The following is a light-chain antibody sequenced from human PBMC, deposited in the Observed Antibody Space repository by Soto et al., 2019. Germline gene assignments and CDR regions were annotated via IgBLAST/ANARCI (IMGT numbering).Light chain of an antibody. V-gene: IGKV1-39*01. CDR2: GAS. CDR3: QQTYITPWT. J-gene: IGKJ1*01. Sequence: DIQMTQSPSSLSASVGDRVTITCRASQSISSYLNWYQQKPGRAPKLLIYGASSLQSGVPSRFSGSGSGTDLTLTISSLQPEDFATYYCQQTYITPWTFGQGTKVEI. CDR1: QSISSY.